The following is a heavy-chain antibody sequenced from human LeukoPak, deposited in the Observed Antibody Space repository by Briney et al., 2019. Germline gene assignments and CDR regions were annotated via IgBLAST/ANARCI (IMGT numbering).Heavy chain of an antibody. D-gene: IGHD3-22*01. V-gene: IGHV4-30-4*01. Sequence: SETLSLTCTVSGGSISSGDYYWSWIRQPPGKGLEWIGYIYYSGSTYYNPSLKSRVTISVDTSKNQFSLKLSSVTAADTAVYYCARGGNGSSGYYYARYWGRGTLVTVSS. CDR3: ARGGNGSSGYYYARY. CDR2: IYYSGST. J-gene: IGHJ4*02. CDR1: GGSISSGDYY.